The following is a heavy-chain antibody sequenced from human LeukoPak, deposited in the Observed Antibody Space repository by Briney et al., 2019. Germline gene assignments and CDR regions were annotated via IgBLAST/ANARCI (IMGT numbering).Heavy chain of an antibody. CDR3: ARDYDSGSGRLDRFDY. D-gene: IGHD3-10*01. CDR1: GFTFSSSW. Sequence: GGSLRLSCAASGFTFSSSWVHWVRQAPGKGLVWVSRINGDGSTINYADSVKGRFTISRDNAKNTLSLQMNSLRAEDTAVYYCARDYDSGSGRLDRFDYWGQGTLVTVSS. J-gene: IGHJ4*02. CDR2: INGDGSTI. V-gene: IGHV3-74*01.